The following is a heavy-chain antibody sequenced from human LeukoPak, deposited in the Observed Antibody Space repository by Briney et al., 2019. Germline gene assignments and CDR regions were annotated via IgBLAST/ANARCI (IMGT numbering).Heavy chain of an antibody. CDR2: ISSSSSYI. J-gene: IGHJ4*02. CDR3: VRAGRVATED. Sequence: GGSPRLSCAASGFTFSSYSMNWVRQAPGKGLEWVSSISSSSSYIYYADSVKGRFTISRDNAKNSLYLQMNSLRAEDTAIYYCVRAGRVATEDWGQGTLVTVSS. CDR1: GFTFSSYS. D-gene: IGHD6-13*01. V-gene: IGHV3-21*01.